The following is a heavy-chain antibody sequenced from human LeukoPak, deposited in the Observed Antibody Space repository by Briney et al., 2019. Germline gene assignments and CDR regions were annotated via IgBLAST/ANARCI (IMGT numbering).Heavy chain of an antibody. D-gene: IGHD5-12*01. CDR3: ARENKSGYGN. Sequence: GGSLRLSCAASGFTFSSYSMYWVRQAPGKGLEWVSSISSSSSYIYYADSVKGRFTISRDNAKNSLYLQMNSLRAEDTAVYYCARENKSGYGNWGQGTLVTVSS. CDR1: GFTFSSYS. CDR2: ISSSSSYI. V-gene: IGHV3-21*01. J-gene: IGHJ4*02.